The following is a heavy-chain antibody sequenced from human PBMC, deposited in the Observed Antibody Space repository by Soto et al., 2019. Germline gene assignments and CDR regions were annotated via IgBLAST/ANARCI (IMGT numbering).Heavy chain of an antibody. CDR1: GFTFSTYA. CDR3: AKERRSGWSLDY. J-gene: IGHJ4*02. Sequence: EVQLLESGGGLVQPGGSLRLSCAASGFTFSTYAMNWVRQAPGKGLEWVSGISGSGDSTYYADSVKGRFTVSRDNSKNTLYLQMSSLRAEDTAVFYCAKERRSGWSLDYWGQGTLVTVSS. CDR2: ISGSGDST. D-gene: IGHD6-19*01. V-gene: IGHV3-23*01.